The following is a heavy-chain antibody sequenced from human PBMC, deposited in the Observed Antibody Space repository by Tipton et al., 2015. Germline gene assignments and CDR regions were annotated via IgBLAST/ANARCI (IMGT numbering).Heavy chain of an antibody. CDR2: VSGSASNT. V-gene: IGHV3-23*01. Sequence: SLRLSCAASGFTFSNAWMSWVRQAPGKGLEWVSAVSGSASNTYYADSVKGRFTISRDNSKNTLNLQMNSLRAEDTAIYYCAKTAVAGRYHYYHAMDVWGQGTTVTVSS. J-gene: IGHJ6*02. CDR1: GFTFSNAW. D-gene: IGHD6-19*01. CDR3: AKTAVAGRYHYYHAMDV.